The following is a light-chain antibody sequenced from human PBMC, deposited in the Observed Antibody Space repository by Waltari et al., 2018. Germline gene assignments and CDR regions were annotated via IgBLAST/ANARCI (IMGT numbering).Light chain of an antibody. CDR2: AAT. CDR1: QTISRY. J-gene: IGKJ2*01. V-gene: IGKV1-39*01. CDR3: QQSYSTRRT. Sequence: DVQMTQSPASLSASVGDTVTITCRASQTISRYLNWYQQQPGKAPKLLIYAATTLQSEVPSRFTGSGSGTDFTLTISSVQPEDFATYYCQQSYSTRRTFGQGTKLDIK.